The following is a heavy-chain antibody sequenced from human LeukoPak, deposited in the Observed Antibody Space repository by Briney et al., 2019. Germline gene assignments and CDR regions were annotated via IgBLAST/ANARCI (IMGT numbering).Heavy chain of an antibody. V-gene: IGHV3-53*01. CDR3: ARRAGAYSHPYDY. J-gene: IGHJ4*02. Sequence: GGSVRLSCAGCGFTFSRCRMRWVGQAPGKGVEGVSFIYSDNTHYLYYGKGRVTISIDNTKNKQYVNMNSLRSEDTAVYYCARRAGAYSHPYDYWGQGTLVTVSS. CDR1: GFTFSRCR. D-gene: IGHD4/OR15-4a*01. CDR2: IYSDNT.